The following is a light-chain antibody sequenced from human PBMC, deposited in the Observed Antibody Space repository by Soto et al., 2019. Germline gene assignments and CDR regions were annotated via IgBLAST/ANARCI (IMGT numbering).Light chain of an antibody. CDR1: NIGSKS. J-gene: IGLJ2*01. V-gene: IGLV3-21*01. CDR3: QVWESSSDPQEVV. Sequence: SYELTQPPSVSVAPGKTARITRGGNNIGSKSVHWYQQKPGQAPVLVIYYDSDLPSGIPERFSGSNSGNTATLTSSRVEAGDEAYYYCQVWESSSDPQEVVLGGGTKLTVL. CDR2: YDS.